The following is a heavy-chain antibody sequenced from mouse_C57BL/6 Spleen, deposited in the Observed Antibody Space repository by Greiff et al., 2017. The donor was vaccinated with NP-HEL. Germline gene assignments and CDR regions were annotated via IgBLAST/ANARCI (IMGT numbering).Heavy chain of an antibody. V-gene: IGHV2-6-1*01. CDR1: GFSLTSYG. CDR3: ARHEVGDYAMDY. CDR2: IWSDGST. D-gene: IGHD1-1*01. J-gene: IGHJ4*01. Sequence: VQLKESGPGLVAPSQSLSITCTVSGFSLTSYGVHWVRQPPGKGLEWLVVIWSDGSTTYNSAPKSRLSISKDNSKSQVFLKMNSLQTDDTAMYYCARHEVGDYAMDYWGQGTSVTVSS.